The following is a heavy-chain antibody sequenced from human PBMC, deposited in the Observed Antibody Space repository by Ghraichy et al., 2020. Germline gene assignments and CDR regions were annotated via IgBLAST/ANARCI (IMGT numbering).Heavy chain of an antibody. Sequence: SQTLSLTCTVSGGSISTGDYHWGWIRQPPGKGLQWIGYIYYSGITYYNPSLESRVTISIDTSKNHFSLKVSSVTAADTAVYYCARARKGYCSGGASLEPFDYWGQGTLVTVSS. CDR1: GGSISTGDYH. D-gene: IGHD2-15*01. CDR3: ARARKGYCSGGASLEPFDY. CDR2: IYYSGIT. J-gene: IGHJ4*02. V-gene: IGHV4-30-4*08.